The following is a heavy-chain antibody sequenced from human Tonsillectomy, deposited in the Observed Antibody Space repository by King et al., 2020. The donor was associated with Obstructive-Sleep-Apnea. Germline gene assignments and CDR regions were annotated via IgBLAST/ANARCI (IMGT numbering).Heavy chain of an antibody. D-gene: IGHD3-10*01. CDR3: ARALSGGYPSRFDY. Sequence: QLQESGPGLVKPSETLSLTCTVSGSSISSYYWTWIRQPPGKGLEWIGDIYYSGTINYNPSLKSRVTISLDTSKNQFSLKLSSVTAADTAVYYCARALSGGYPSRFDYWGPGTLVTISS. V-gene: IGHV4-59*01. CDR1: GSSISSYY. CDR2: IYYSGTI. J-gene: IGHJ4*02.